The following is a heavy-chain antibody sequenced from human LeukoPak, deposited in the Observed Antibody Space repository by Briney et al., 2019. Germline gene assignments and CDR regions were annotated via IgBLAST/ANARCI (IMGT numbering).Heavy chain of an antibody. CDR3: ARGGNLEN. J-gene: IGHJ4*02. CDR2: INEDGGER. Sequence: GGSLGLSCAASGFTLNRYWMSWVRQAPGKGLEWVANINEDGGERHYVDSVKGRFTISRDNAKNSLYLQMNSLRAEDTAVYYCARGGNLENWGGGTLVTVSS. D-gene: IGHD1-14*01. V-gene: IGHV3-7*01. CDR1: GFTLNRYW.